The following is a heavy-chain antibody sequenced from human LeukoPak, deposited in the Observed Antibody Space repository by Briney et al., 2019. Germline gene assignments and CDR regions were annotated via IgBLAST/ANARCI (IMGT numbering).Heavy chain of an antibody. J-gene: IGHJ4*02. CDR1: GGSISSGDYY. CDR3: ARDFGTSSSSGVVHY. V-gene: IGHV4-30-4*08. Sequence: SVTLSLTCTVSGGSISSGDYYWSWIRQPPGKGLEWIGYIYYSGSTYYNPSLKSRVTISVDTSKNQFSLKLSSVPAADTAVYYCARDFGTSSSSGVVHYWAQGTLVTVSS. CDR2: IYYSGST. D-gene: IGHD6-6*01.